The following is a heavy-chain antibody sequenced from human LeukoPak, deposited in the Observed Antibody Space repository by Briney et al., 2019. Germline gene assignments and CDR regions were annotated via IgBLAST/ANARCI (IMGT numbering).Heavy chain of an antibody. D-gene: IGHD5-18*01. J-gene: IGHJ4*02. CDR1: GFTFSSYS. CDR2: ISSGSKYI. CDR3: ARALSYSYGSMDF. V-gene: IGHV3-21*04. Sequence: GGSLRLSCAASGFTFSSYSMNWVRQAPGKGLEWVSSISSGSKYIYNADSVRGRFTISRDNAKNSLYLQMNSLRAEDTAVYYCARALSYSYGSMDFWGQGTLVIVSS.